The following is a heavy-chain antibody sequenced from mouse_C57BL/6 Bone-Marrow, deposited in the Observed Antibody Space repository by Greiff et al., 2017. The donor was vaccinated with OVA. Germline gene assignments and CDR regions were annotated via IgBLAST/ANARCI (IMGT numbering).Heavy chain of an antibody. V-gene: IGHV7-1*01. J-gene: IGHJ3*01. CDR3: ARDFYYGNHEAY. Sequence: EVMLVESGGGLVQSGRSLRLSCATSGFTFSDFYMEWVRQAPGKGLEWIAASRNKANDYTTEYSASVKGRFIVSRDTSQSILYLQMNALRAEDTAIYYCARDFYYGNHEAYWGQGTLVTVSA. CDR1: GFTFSDFY. CDR2: SRNKANDYTT. D-gene: IGHD2-1*01.